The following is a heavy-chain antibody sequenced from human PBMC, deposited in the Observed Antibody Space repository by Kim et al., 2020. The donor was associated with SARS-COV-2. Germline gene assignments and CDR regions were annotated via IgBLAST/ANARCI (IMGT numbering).Heavy chain of an antibody. V-gene: IGHV1-3*01. J-gene: IGHJ4*02. CDR3: ARGYCSGGSCYSY. D-gene: IGHD2-15*01. Sequence: YSQKFQGRVTITRDTSASTVYMELSSLRSEDTAVYYCARGYCSGGSCYSYWGQGTLVTVSS.